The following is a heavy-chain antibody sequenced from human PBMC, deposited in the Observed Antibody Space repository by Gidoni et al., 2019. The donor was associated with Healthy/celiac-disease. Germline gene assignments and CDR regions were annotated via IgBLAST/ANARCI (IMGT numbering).Heavy chain of an antibody. CDR1: GFTVSSNY. Sequence: EVQLVESGGGLIQPGGSLRLSCAASGFTVSSNYMSWVRQAPGKGLEWVSVIYSGGSTYYADSVKGRFTISRDNSKNTLYLQMNSLRAEDTAVYYCARCGGSYYYYYYMDVWGKGTTVTVSS. CDR2: IYSGGST. V-gene: IGHV3-53*01. J-gene: IGHJ6*03. CDR3: ARCGGSYYYYYYMDV.